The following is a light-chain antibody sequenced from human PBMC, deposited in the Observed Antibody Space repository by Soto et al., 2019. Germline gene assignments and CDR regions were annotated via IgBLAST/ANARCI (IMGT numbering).Light chain of an antibody. Sequence: QLVLTQPPSMSGAPGQRVTISCTGSSSNIGTGYDVHWYQQVPGTAPKLLIYGNNNRPSGVPDRFSGSKSGTSASLAITGLQAEDEADYYCQSYDNSLRGYVFGTGTKLTVL. J-gene: IGLJ1*01. CDR1: SSNIGTGYD. V-gene: IGLV1-40*01. CDR3: QSYDNSLRGYV. CDR2: GNN.